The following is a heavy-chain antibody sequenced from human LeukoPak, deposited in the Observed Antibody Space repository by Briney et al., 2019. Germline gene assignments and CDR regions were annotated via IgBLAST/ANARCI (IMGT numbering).Heavy chain of an antibody. CDR2: MNPNSGNT. CDR1: GYTFTSYD. J-gene: IGHJ4*02. V-gene: IGHV1-8*03. D-gene: IGHD3-10*01. Sequence: ASVKVSCKASGYTFTSYDINWVRQATGQGLEWMGWMNPNSGNTGYAQKFQGRVTITRNTSISTAYMELSSLRSEDTAVYYCATYYYGSGSYLSYFDYWGQGTLVTVSS. CDR3: ATYYYGSGSYLSYFDY.